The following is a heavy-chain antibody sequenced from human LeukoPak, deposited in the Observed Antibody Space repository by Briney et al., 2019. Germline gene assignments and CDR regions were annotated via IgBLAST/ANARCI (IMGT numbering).Heavy chain of an antibody. CDR1: GFTFSSYA. V-gene: IGHV3-23*01. CDR2: ISGSGGST. J-gene: IGHJ4*02. Sequence: GGSLRLSCAASGFTFSSYAMSWVRQAPGKGLEWVSAISGSGGSTYYADSVKGRFTISRDNSKNTLYLQMNSLRSDDTAVYYCARRHNWGFVGYWGQGTLVTVSS. D-gene: IGHD7-27*01. CDR3: ARRHNWGFVGY.